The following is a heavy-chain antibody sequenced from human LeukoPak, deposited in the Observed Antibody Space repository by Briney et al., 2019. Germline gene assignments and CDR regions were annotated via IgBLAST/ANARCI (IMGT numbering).Heavy chain of an antibody. CDR2: IYHSGST. J-gene: IGHJ2*01. CDR3: ARVHDFWSGYYPVDL. Sequence: SETPSLTCTVSGGSISSGGYYWSWIRQPPGKGLEWIGYIYHSGSTYYNPSLKSRVTISVDRSKNQFSLKLSSVTAADTAVYYCARVHDFWSGYYPVDLWGRGTLVTVSS. V-gene: IGHV4-30-2*01. CDR1: GGSISSGGYY. D-gene: IGHD3-3*01.